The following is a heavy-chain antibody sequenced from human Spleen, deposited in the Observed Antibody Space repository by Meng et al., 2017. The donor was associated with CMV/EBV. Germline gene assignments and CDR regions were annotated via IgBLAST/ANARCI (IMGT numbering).Heavy chain of an antibody. Sequence: GESLKISCVASGFIFRTYSMNWVRQAPGKGLEWVASISSSSSYRHYADSVKGRFTISRDNAKNSLFLQMNSLRVEDTAVYYCARYSSSSGADWGQGTLVTVSS. CDR1: GFIFRTYS. CDR2: ISSSSSYR. D-gene: IGHD6-6*01. V-gene: IGHV3-21*01. CDR3: ARYSSSSGAD. J-gene: IGHJ4*02.